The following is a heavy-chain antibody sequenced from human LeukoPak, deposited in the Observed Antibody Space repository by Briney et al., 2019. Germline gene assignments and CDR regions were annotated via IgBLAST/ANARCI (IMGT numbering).Heavy chain of an antibody. CDR2: ISAYNGNT. CDR1: GYTFTSYG. Sequence: ASVKVSCKASGYTFTSYGISWVRQAPGQGLEWMGWISAYNGNTNYAQKLQGRVTMTTDTSTSTAYMELRSLRSDDTAVYYCARDRDLAYCGGDCYSRYFDLWGRGTLDTVSS. CDR3: ARDRDLAYCGGDCYSRYFDL. D-gene: IGHD2-21*02. V-gene: IGHV1-18*01. J-gene: IGHJ2*01.